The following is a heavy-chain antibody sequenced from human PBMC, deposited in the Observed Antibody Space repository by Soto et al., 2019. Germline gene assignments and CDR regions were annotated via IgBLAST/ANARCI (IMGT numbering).Heavy chain of an antibody. CDR2: ISYDGSNK. D-gene: IGHD3-3*01. Sequence: QVQLVESGGGVVQPGRSLRLSCAASGFTFSSYGMHWVRQAPGKGLAWVAVISYDGSNKYYADSVKGRFTISRDNSKNTLYLQMNSLRAEDTAVYYCAKDLRPYYDFWSGHYRGNWFDPWGQGTLVTVSS. J-gene: IGHJ5*02. CDR1: GFTFSSYG. CDR3: AKDLRPYYDFWSGHYRGNWFDP. V-gene: IGHV3-30*18.